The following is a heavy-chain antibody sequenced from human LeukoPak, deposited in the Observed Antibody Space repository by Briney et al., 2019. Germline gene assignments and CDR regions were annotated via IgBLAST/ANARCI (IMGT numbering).Heavy chain of an antibody. CDR2: IKQDGSEE. CDR1: GFTFSSYW. J-gene: IGHJ4*02. Sequence: GGSLRLSCAASGFTFSSYWMSWVRQAPGKGLGWVANIKQDGSEEYYVDSVKGRFTISRDNAKNSLYLQMNSLRAEDTAVYYCARDAERRGFDYWGQGTLVTVSS. V-gene: IGHV3-7*05. D-gene: IGHD5-24*01. CDR3: ARDAERRGFDY.